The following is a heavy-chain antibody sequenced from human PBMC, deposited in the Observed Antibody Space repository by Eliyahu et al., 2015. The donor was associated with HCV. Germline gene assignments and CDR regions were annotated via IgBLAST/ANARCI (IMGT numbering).Heavy chain of an antibody. CDR2: IFSNDEK. J-gene: IGHJ4*02. V-gene: IGHV2-26*01. Sequence: QVTLKESGPVLVKPTETLTLTCSVSGFSLNNGRMGVSWIRQPPGKALEWLAHIFSNDEKSYSPGLKNRLIISKDASKSQVVLTMTDMDPLDTATYYCARASRGTEGGFDFWGQGKLVAVSS. CDR1: GFSLNNGRMG. D-gene: IGHD6-19*01. CDR3: ARASRGTEGGFDF.